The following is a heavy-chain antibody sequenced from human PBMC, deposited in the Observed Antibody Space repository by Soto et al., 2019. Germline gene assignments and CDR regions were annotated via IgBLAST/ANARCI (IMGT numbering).Heavy chain of an antibody. Sequence: SETLPLTCAVYGGSFIGYYWIWIRQPPGKGLEWIGEINHSGSTNYNPSLKSRVTISVDTSKNQFSLKLSSVTAADTAVYYCASGAYCSGGSCYSGANWFDPWGQGTLVTVSS. CDR3: ASGAYCSGGSCYSGANWFDP. V-gene: IGHV4-34*01. CDR1: GGSFIGYY. D-gene: IGHD2-15*01. CDR2: INHSGST. J-gene: IGHJ5*02.